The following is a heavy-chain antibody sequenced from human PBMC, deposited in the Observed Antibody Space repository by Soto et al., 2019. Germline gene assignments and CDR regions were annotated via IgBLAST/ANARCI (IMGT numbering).Heavy chain of an antibody. CDR3: TKGGYDLIYYFGMDV. CDR1: GFTFHEYA. D-gene: IGHD5-12*01. CDR2: ISSDGDTI. V-gene: IGHV3-9*01. J-gene: IGHJ6*02. Sequence: EVQLIESGGGWVQPGTSLRVSCAASGFTFHEYAMHWVRQAPGKGLEWVSGISSDGDTIAYADSVQGRFIVFRDNAKNSLYLQMNSLRAEDTALYYCTKGGYDLIYYFGMDVWGQGTTVTVSS.